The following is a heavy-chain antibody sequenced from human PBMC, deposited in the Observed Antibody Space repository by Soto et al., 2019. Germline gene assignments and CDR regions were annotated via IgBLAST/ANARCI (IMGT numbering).Heavy chain of an antibody. Sequence: QLQLQESGPGLVKPSETLSLTCTVSGGSISSNSYYWGWIRQPPGKGLEWIGSMYYSGSTYYNPSLKSRVTIAVDTSKNQFSLKLSSVTAADTAVYYCAALTWVDGYWGQGTLVTVSS. J-gene: IGHJ4*02. D-gene: IGHD7-27*01. CDR3: AALTWVDGY. CDR1: GGSISSNSYY. V-gene: IGHV4-39*01. CDR2: MYYSGST.